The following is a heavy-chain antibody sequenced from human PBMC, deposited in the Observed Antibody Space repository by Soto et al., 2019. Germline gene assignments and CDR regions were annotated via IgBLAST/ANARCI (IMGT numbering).Heavy chain of an antibody. CDR1: GGTFSSYA. V-gene: IGHV1-69*06. J-gene: IGHJ6*02. D-gene: IGHD3-3*01. Sequence: ASVKVSCKASGGTFSSYAISWVRQAPGQGLEWMGGIIPIFGTANYAQKFQGRVTITADKSTSTAYMELSSLRSEDTAVYYCASWSGYYTPYGYYYYGMDVWGQGTKVTVSS. CDR3: ASWSGYYTPYGYYYYGMDV. CDR2: IIPIFGTA.